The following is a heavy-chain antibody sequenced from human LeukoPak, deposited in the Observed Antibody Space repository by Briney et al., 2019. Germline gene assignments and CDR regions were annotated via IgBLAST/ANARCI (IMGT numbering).Heavy chain of an antibody. CDR2: IYPADSDI. Sequence: GESLKISCKGAGYSINNYWIGWVCQMPRKGLEWVGIIYPADSDIRYSPSFQGQVTISADKSISPAYRQWSRLKASDAAMYYCARQEYCSGGSCYTWFDPWGQGTLVTVSS. J-gene: IGHJ5*02. V-gene: IGHV5-51*01. CDR3: ARQEYCSGGSCYTWFDP. CDR1: GYSINNYW. D-gene: IGHD2-15*01.